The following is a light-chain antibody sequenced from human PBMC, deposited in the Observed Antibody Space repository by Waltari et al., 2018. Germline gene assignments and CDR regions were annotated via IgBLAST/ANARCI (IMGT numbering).Light chain of an antibody. CDR1: SSNIGHNY. CDR2: ENN. Sequence: QSVLSQPPSVSAAPGQKVTIYCSGGSSNIGHNYVSWYQHFPGTAPKLLIFENNKRPSGIPDRFSGSKSGTSATLGITGLQAGDEADDYCGTWDSSGVLGVFGTGTKVTVL. V-gene: IGLV1-51*02. CDR3: GTWDSSGVLGV. J-gene: IGLJ1*01.